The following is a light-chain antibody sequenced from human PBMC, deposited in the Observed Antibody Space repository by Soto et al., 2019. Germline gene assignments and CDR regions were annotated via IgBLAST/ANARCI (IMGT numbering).Light chain of an antibody. CDR2: SAS. CDR1: QGSSSY. Sequence: IQLTQSPSSLSASVGNRVTITCQASQGSSSYLAWYQQKPGNAPKLLIYSASTLQSGVPSRFSGSGSGTGFTLTISNLQPEDFATYYCQQLNSFPFTFGGGTRVEIK. V-gene: IGKV1-9*01. J-gene: IGKJ4*01. CDR3: QQLNSFPFT.